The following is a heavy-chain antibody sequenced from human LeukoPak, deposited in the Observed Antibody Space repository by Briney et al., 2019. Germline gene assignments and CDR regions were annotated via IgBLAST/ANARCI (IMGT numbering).Heavy chain of an antibody. Sequence: QAGGSLRLSCAASGFTFSSYAMSWVRHAPGKGLEWVSSISGSGGSTYYADSVKGRFTISRDNSKNTLYLQMNSLRAEDTAVYYCAKDLDSSSWSYYFDYWGQGTLVTVSS. CDR2: ISGSGGST. J-gene: IGHJ4*02. CDR1: GFTFSSYA. D-gene: IGHD6-13*01. V-gene: IGHV3-23*01. CDR3: AKDLDSSSWSYYFDY.